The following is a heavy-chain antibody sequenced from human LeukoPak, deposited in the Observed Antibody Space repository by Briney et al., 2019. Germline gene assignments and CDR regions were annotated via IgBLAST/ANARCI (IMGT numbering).Heavy chain of an antibody. D-gene: IGHD2-15*01. CDR3: ALYCSGGSCYSMGGAFDI. J-gene: IGHJ3*02. CDR2: ISSSGSTI. Sequence: GGSLRLSCAASEFTFSSYEMNWVRQAPGKGLEWVSYISSSGSTIYYADSVKGRFTISRDNSKNTLYLQMNSLRAEDTAVYYCALYCSGGSCYSMGGAFDIWGQGTLVTVSS. CDR1: EFTFSSYE. V-gene: IGHV3-48*03.